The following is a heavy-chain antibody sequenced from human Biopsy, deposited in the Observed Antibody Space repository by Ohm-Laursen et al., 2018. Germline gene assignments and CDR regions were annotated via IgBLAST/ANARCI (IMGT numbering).Heavy chain of an antibody. CDR3: ARERDP. CDR2: IDTINGGA. J-gene: IGHJ5*02. Sequence: VASVKVSCNVSGYTFTDYYVHWVRQAPGHGLEWMGWIDTINGGARYAQKFQGRVTMTRDTSISTAYMELSRLTSDDTAVYYCARERDPWGQGTLVTVSS. CDR1: GYTFTDYY. V-gene: IGHV1-2*02.